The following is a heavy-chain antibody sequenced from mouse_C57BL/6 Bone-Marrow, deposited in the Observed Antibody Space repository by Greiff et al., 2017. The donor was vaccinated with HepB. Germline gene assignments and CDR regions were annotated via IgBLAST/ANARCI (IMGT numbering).Heavy chain of an antibody. CDR1: GFTFTDDY. V-gene: IGHV14-4*01. D-gene: IGHD2-4*01. CDR3: TGGLRLDYYFDY. CDR2: IDPENGDT. J-gene: IGHJ2*01. Sequence: VQLQQSGAELVRPGASVKLSCTASGFTFTDDYMHWVKQSPEQGLEWIGWIDPENGDTEYSSNFQGKATITADTSSNTAYLQLSSLTSEDTAVYYWTGGLRLDYYFDYWGQGTTLTVSS.